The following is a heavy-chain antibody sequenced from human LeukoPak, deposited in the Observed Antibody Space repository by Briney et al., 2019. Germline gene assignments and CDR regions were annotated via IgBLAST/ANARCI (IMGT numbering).Heavy chain of an antibody. D-gene: IGHD3-10*01. V-gene: IGHV1-46*01. CDR1: GNTFTRNY. J-gene: IGHJ4*02. Sequence: GASVKVSCKASGNTFTRNYIQWVRQAPGQGLEWMGIISLSGDSTTYAQKFQGRVTMTRDTSTRTVYMELSSLRSEDTAVYYCARDAGYYVSGSSLDYWGQGTLVTVSS. CDR2: ISLSGDST. CDR3: ARDAGYYVSGSSLDY.